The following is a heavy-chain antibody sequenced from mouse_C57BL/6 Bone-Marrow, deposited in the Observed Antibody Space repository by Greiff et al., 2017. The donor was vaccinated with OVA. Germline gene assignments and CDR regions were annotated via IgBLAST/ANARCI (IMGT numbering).Heavy chain of an antibody. D-gene: IGHD1-1*01. CDR3: ERRGNYYGSLFDY. V-gene: IGHV1-54*01. Sequence: QVQLQQSGAELVRPGTSVKVSCKASGYAFTNYLIEWVKQRPGQGLEWIGVINPGSGGTNYNEKFKGKATLTADKSSSTAYMQLSSLTSEDSAVYFCERRGNYYGSLFDYWGQGTTLTVSS. CDR2: INPGSGGT. J-gene: IGHJ2*01. CDR1: GYAFTNYL.